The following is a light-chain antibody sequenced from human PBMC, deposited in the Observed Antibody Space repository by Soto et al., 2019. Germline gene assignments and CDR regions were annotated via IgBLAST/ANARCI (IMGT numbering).Light chain of an antibody. CDR2: EVS. CDR1: SSDVGGYNY. Sequence: QSALTQPASVSGSPGQSITISCTGASSDVGGYNYVSWYQQHPGKVPKLIIYEVSNRPSGVSDRFSGSKSGNTASLTISGLQAEDEADYYCSSYTSITTLDVVFGGGTKVTVL. J-gene: IGLJ2*01. V-gene: IGLV2-14*01. CDR3: SSYTSITTLDVV.